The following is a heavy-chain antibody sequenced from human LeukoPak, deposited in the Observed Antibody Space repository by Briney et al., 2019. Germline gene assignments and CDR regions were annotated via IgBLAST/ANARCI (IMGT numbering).Heavy chain of an antibody. V-gene: IGHV6-1*01. D-gene: IGHD2-8*02. CDR2: TYYRSKWYN. Sequence: SQTLSLTCAIFGDSVSSNSAAWNWLRQSPSRGLEWLGRTYYRSKWYNDYAVSVKSRITINPDTSKNQFSLQLNSVTPEDTAVYYCARILGVASLDAFDVWGQGTMVTVSS. CDR1: GDSVSSNSAA. J-gene: IGHJ3*01. CDR3: ARILGVASLDAFDV.